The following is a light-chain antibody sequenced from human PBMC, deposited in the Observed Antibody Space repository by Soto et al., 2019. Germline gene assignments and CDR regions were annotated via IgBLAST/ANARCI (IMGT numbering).Light chain of an antibody. J-gene: IGKJ1*01. V-gene: IGKV3-15*01. CDR1: QSVSSN. Sequence: EIVMTQSPATLSVSPGERATLSCRASQSVSSNLAWYQQKPGQAPRLLIYGASTRATGIPARFSGSGSGTEFTLTISSLQSEDLAVYYCQQYNNWRPQTFGQGTKVEIK. CDR2: GAS. CDR3: QQYNNWRPQT.